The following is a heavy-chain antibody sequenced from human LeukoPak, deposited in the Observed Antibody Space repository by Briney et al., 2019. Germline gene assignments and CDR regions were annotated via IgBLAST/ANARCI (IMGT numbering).Heavy chain of an antibody. Sequence: GGSLRLSCAASGFTFSSYTMHWVRQAPGKGLEWVAVISYDGSNKYHADSVKGRFTISRDNSKNTLYLQMNSLRAEDTAVYYCAILGIAVAGTGYWGQGTLVTVSS. CDR2: ISYDGSNK. J-gene: IGHJ4*02. V-gene: IGHV3-30-3*01. CDR3: AILGIAVAGTGY. D-gene: IGHD6-19*01. CDR1: GFTFSSYT.